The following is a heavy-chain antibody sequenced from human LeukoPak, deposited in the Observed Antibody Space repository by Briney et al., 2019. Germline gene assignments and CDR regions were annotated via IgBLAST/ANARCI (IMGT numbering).Heavy chain of an antibody. CDR2: ISSTGAYI. Sequence: GGSLRLSCAASGFAFNTYTMNWVRQTPGKGLEWVSSISSTGAYIYHADSMDGRFTVSRDHARNLLYLHMNSLRAEDSAMYFCARVSSNPYSRGYYHFDYWGQGTLVTVSS. V-gene: IGHV3-21*01. J-gene: IGHJ4*02. CDR1: GFAFNTYT. CDR3: ARVSSNPYSRGYYHFDY. D-gene: IGHD6-25*01.